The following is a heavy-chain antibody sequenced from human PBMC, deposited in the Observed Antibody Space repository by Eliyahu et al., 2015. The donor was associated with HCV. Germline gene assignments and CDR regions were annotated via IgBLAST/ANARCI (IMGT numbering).Heavy chain of an antibody. Sequence: QVQLVESGGGVVQPGGSLRLSCAASGFTFSTYGMHWVRQAPGKGLEWVAFIRFDGSDKHYGDSVKGRFTISRDNSKNTLYLQMNSLRAEDTAVYYCATTMTRISYFDYWGQGTLVTVSS. J-gene: IGHJ4*02. CDR3: ATTMTRISYFDY. CDR1: GFTFSTYG. V-gene: IGHV3-30*02. CDR2: IRFDGSDK. D-gene: IGHD4-17*01.